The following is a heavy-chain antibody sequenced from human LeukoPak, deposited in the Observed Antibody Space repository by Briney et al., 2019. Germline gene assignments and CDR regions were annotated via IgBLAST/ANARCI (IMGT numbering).Heavy chain of an antibody. V-gene: IGHV4-30-4*01. CDR3: ARGPAATPYDAFDI. D-gene: IGHD2-15*01. CDR1: GGSISSGDYY. Sequence: KPSETLSLTCTVSGGSISSGDYYWSWIRQPPGKGLEWIGYIYYSGSTYYNPSLKSRVTISVDTSKSQFSLKLSSVTAADTAVYYCARGPAATPYDAFDIWGQGTMVTVSS. CDR2: IYYSGST. J-gene: IGHJ3*02.